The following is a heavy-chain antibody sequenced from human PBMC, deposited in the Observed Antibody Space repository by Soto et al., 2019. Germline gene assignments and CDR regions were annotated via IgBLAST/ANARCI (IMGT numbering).Heavy chain of an antibody. J-gene: IGHJ6*03. CDR2: IYYSGST. Sequence: PSETLSLTCTVSGGSISSYYWSWIRQPPGKGLEWIGYIYYSGSTNYNPSLKSRVTISVDTSKNQFSLKLSSVTAADTAVYYCASSTYYDFWSGGNPNYYYYYMDVWGKGTTVTVSS. CDR3: ASSTYYDFWSGGNPNYYYYYMDV. V-gene: IGHV4-59*08. CDR1: GGSISSYY. D-gene: IGHD3-3*01.